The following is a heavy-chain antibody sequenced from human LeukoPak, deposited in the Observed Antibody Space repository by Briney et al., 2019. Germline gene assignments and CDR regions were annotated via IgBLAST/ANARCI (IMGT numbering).Heavy chain of an antibody. J-gene: IGHJ6*03. CDR1: GYSFTSYW. CDR2: IYPGDSDT. CDR3: ARQSWVRKGIYYYYYMDV. V-gene: IGHV5-51*01. D-gene: IGHD2-21*01. Sequence: GESLKISCKGSGYSFTSYWIGWVRQMPGKGLEWMGIIYPGDSDTRYSPSFQGQVTISADKSISTAYLQWSSLKASDTAMYYCARQSWVRKGIYYYYYMDVWGKGTTVTISS.